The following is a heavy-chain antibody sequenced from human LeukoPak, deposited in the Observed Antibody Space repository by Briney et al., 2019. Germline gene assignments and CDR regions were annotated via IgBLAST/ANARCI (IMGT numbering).Heavy chain of an antibody. J-gene: IGHJ4*02. V-gene: IGHV1-8*01. CDR2: MNPISGNT. D-gene: IGHD4-17*01. CDR3: ARPATVTTSSIDY. CDR1: GYTFTSYD. Sequence: ASVKVSCKASGYTFTSYDINWVRQATGQGLEWMGWMNPISGNTGYAQKFQGRVTMTRDTSTSTVYMELSSLRSEDTAVYYCARPATVTTSSIDYWGQGTLVTVSS.